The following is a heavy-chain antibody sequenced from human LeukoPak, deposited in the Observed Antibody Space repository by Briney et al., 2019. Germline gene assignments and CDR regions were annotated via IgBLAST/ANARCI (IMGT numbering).Heavy chain of an antibody. CDR3: TTFDM. J-gene: IGHJ3*02. V-gene: IGHV3-30*03. CDR2: ISSDGSNK. CDR1: GFTSTNYG. Sequence: PGGSLRLSCAASGFTSTNYGIHWVRLAPGKGLEWVAVISSDGSNKHYADSVKGRFTISRDDSKNTLYLQMNSLRVDDTALYYCTTFDMWGQGTMVTDSS.